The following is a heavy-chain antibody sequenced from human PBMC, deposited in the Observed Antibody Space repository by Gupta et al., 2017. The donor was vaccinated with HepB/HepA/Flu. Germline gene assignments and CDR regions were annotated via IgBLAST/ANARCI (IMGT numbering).Heavy chain of an antibody. CDR2: IWYDGSNK. J-gene: IGHJ6*02. CDR1: GFTFRSFG. V-gene: IGHV3-33*01. Sequence: QVQLVESGGGVVQPGRSLRLSCAASGFTFRSFGMHWFRQAPGKGLEWVAVIWYDGSNKYYADSVKGRFTISRDNSKNTRYLQMNSLRAEDTAVYYCARMVSIYYYYGMDVWGQGTTVTVSS. D-gene: IGHD5-24*01. CDR3: ARMVSIYYYYGMDV.